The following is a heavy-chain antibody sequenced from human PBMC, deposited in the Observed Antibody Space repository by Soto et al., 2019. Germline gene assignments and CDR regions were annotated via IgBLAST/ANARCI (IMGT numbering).Heavy chain of an antibody. D-gene: IGHD3-10*01. J-gene: IGHJ4*02. V-gene: IGHV3-9*01. CDR1: GFTFDDYC. Sequence: LRLSCGASGFTFDDYCMHWVLQAPGKGLEWVSSISWNSGRIGYADSVKGRFTISRDNVKNSLYLQMNSLRAEDTALYYCARSGEFSASDYFGFWGQGTLVTVSS. CDR2: ISWNSGRI. CDR3: ARSGEFSASDYFGF.